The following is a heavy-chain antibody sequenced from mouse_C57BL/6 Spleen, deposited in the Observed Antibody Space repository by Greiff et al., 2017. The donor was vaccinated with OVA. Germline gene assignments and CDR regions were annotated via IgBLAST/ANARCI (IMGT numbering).Heavy chain of an antibody. CDR1: GYTFTSYW. D-gene: IGHD1-1*01. V-gene: IGHV1-55*01. CDR2: IYPGIGST. Sequence: QVQLQQPGAELVKPGASVKMSCKASGYTFTSYWITWVKQRPGQGLEWIGDIYPGIGSTNYNEKFKSKATLTVDTSSSTAYMQLSSLTSEDFAVYYCANYYGSSRSWFAYWGQGTLVTVSA. J-gene: IGHJ3*01. CDR3: ANYYGSSRSWFAY.